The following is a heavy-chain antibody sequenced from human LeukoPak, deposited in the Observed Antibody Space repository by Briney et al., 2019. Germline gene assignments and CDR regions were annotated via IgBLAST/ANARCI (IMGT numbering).Heavy chain of an antibody. CDR2: ISSSGSTI. CDR3: TKDPSRITMVRGVIPEDY. V-gene: IGHV3-48*03. CDR1: GFTFSSYE. Sequence: GGSLRLSCAASGFTFSSYEMSWVRQAPGKGLEWVSYISSSGSTIYYADSVKGRFTISRDNAKNSLYLQMNSLRAEDTAVYYCTKDPSRITMVRGVIPEDYWGQGTLVTVSS. D-gene: IGHD3-10*01. J-gene: IGHJ4*02.